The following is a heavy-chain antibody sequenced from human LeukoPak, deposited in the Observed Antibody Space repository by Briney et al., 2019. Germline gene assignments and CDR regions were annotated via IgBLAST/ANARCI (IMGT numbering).Heavy chain of an antibody. CDR1: GFTFSSYS. Sequence: GGSLRPSCAASGFTFSSYSMNWVRQAPGKGLEWVSYVSSSSSAIYYADSVKGRFTISRDNAKNSLYLQMNSLTDDDTAVYYCARDRVGYPKYYFDYWGQGTLVTVSS. CDR2: VSSSSSAI. J-gene: IGHJ4*02. D-gene: IGHD5-12*01. V-gene: IGHV3-48*02. CDR3: ARDRVGYPKYYFDY.